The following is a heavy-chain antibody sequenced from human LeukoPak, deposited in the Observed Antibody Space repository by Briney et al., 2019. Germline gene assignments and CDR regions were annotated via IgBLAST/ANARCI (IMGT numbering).Heavy chain of an antibody. V-gene: IGHV4-59*08. CDR1: GGSISTYY. D-gene: IGHD2-15*01. J-gene: IGHJ4*02. CDR2: ISYIGST. CDR3: ARRHRDCSGDSCFLLDH. Sequence: SETLSLTCTVSGGSISTYYWSWIRQPPGKGLEWIGYISYIGSTKYNPSLKSRVTMSVEKSKNQFSLKLSSVTAADTAMYYCARRHRDCSGDSCFLLDHWGQGTLVTVSS.